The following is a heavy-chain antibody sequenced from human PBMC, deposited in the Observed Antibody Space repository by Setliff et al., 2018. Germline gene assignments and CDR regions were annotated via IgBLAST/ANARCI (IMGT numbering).Heavy chain of an antibody. CDR2: IHHSGST. V-gene: IGHV4-34*01. Sequence: SETLSLTCAVYGGSFSDYWWSWIRQLPGKGPEWIAEIHHSGSTNFHPSLKSRVAISVDPSKNQFYLNLRSVTAADTAVYFCARGTKTMVINYWYFDVWGRGTQVTV. D-gene: IGHD4-17*01. J-gene: IGHJ2*01. CDR3: ARGTKTMVINYWYFDV. CDR1: GGSFSDYW.